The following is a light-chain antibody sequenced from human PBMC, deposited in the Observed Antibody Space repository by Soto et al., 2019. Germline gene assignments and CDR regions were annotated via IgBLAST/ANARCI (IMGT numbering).Light chain of an antibody. Sequence: QSVLTQPASVSASPGQSITISCTGTSSDVGGYAFVSWYQQHPGKAPKLMIYEVFNRPSGVSNRFSGSKSGNTASLTISGLLLEDEADYYCTSFTSSGTWVFGGGTKLTVL. CDR3: TSFTSSGTWV. CDR2: EVF. J-gene: IGLJ3*02. V-gene: IGLV2-14*01. CDR1: SSDVGGYAF.